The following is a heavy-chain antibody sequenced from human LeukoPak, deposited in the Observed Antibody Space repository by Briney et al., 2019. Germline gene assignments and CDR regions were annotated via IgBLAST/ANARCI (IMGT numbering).Heavy chain of an antibody. J-gene: IGHJ4*02. CDR1: GYTFTGYY. CDR2: INPNSGGT. CDR3: ARSSREHQLPAWRV. D-gene: IGHD2-2*01. Sequence: ASVKVSCKASGYTFTGYYMLSVRQAPGQGLEWMGWINPNSGGTNYAQKFQGRVTMTRDTSISTAYMELSRLRSDDTAVYCCARSSREHQLPAWRVGGQRPLLTVSS. V-gene: IGHV1-2*02.